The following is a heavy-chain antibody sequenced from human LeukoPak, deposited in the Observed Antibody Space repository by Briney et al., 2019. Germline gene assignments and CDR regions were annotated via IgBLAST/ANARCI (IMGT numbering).Heavy chain of an antibody. CDR2: IYYSGST. CDR1: GGSISSSSYY. Sequence: SETLSLTCTVSGGSISSSSYYWGLSRQPPGKGLEWIGSIYYSGSTYYNPSLNSRVTISVGTAKNQFSLKLSSVTAADPAVYYCARDGSGSYWLYSFDYWGQGTLVTVSS. CDR3: ARDGSGSYWLYSFDY. V-gene: IGHV4-39*07. J-gene: IGHJ4*02. D-gene: IGHD3-10*01.